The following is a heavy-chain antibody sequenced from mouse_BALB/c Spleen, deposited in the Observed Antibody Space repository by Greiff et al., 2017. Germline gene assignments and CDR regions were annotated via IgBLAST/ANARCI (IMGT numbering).Heavy chain of an antibody. CDR1: GFTFSNYW. Sequence: EVQLVESGGGLVQPGGSMKLSCVASGFTFSNYWMNWVRQSPEKGLEWVAEIRLKSNNYATHYAESVKGRFTISRDDSKSSVYLQMNNLRAEDTGIYYCTRCDYDGFDYWGQGTTLTVSS. CDR2: IRLKSNNYAT. CDR3: TRCDYDGFDY. V-gene: IGHV6-6*02. D-gene: IGHD2-4*01. J-gene: IGHJ2*01.